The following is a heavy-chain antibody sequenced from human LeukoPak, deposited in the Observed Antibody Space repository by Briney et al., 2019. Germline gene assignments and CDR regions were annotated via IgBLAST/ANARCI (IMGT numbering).Heavy chain of an antibody. V-gene: IGHV4-59*01. J-gene: IGHJ3*02. D-gene: IGHD4-17*01. Sequence: PSETLSLTSTVSGGSISSYYWSWIRQPPGKGLEWIGYIYYSGSTNYNPSLKSRVTISVDTSKNQFSLKLSSVTAADTAVYYCARPAGDYDDAFDIWGQGTMVTVSS. CDR2: IYYSGST. CDR3: ARPAGDYDDAFDI. CDR1: GGSISSYY.